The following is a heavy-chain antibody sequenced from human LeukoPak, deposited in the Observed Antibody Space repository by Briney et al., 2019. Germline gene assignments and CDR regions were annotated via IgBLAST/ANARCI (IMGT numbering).Heavy chain of an antibody. D-gene: IGHD3-3*01. CDR3: AKVGISLIVWRGYYFDY. V-gene: IGHV3-23*01. CDR2: ISGSGGST. Sequence: GGSLRLSCAASGFTFDDYGMSWVRQAPGKGLEWVSAISGSGGSTYYADSVKGRFTISRDNSKNTLYLQMNSLRAEDTAVYYCAKVGISLIVWRGYYFDYWGQGTLVTVSS. CDR1: GFTFDDYG. J-gene: IGHJ4*02.